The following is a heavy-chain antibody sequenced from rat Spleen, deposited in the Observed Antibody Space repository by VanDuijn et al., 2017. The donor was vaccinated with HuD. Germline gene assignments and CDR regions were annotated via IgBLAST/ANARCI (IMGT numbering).Heavy chain of an antibody. J-gene: IGHJ2*01. CDR1: GFTFSNYY. D-gene: IGHD1-9*01. Sequence: EVQLVESGGGLVQPGRSMKLSCAALGFTFSNYYMAWVRQAPTKGLEWVASISTGGGNTYYRDSVKGRFTISRDNAKSTLYLQMDSLRSEDTATYYCARHETMIITPFDYWGQGVMVTVSS. V-gene: IGHV5-25*01. CDR2: ISTGGGNT. CDR3: ARHETMIITPFDY.